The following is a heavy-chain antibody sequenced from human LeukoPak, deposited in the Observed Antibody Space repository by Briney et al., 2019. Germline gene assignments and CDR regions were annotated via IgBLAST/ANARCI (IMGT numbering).Heavy chain of an antibody. V-gene: IGHV3-23*01. D-gene: IGHD1-26*01. Sequence: GGSLRLSCAASGFTFSNYAMSWVRQAPGKGLEWVSAISGSGGSTYYTDSVRGRFTISRDNSKNTLYLQMNSLRAEDTAVYYCAKDSYRKWELLRDYWGQGTLVTVSS. CDR1: GFTFSNYA. J-gene: IGHJ4*02. CDR2: ISGSGGST. CDR3: AKDSYRKWELLRDY.